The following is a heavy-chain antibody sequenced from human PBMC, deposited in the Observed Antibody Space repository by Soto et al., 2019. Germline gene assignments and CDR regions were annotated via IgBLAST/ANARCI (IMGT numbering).Heavy chain of an antibody. CDR3: ARTYYDILTGSGYYYGMDV. D-gene: IGHD3-9*01. Sequence: GASVKVSCKASGGTFGSYASRWVRQAPGQGLEWMGGIIPIFGTANYAQKFQGRVTITADESTSTAYMELSSLRSEDTAVYYCARTYYDILTGSGYYYGMDVWGQGTTVTVSS. CDR1: GGTFGSYA. CDR2: IIPIFGTA. J-gene: IGHJ6*02. V-gene: IGHV1-69*13.